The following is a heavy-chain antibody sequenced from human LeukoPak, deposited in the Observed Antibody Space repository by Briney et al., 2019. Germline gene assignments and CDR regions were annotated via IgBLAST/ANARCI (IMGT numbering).Heavy chain of an antibody. J-gene: IGHJ4*02. CDR1: GFIFSSYA. CDR3: TRSMKVVAGTIYYFDY. Sequence: PGGSLRPSCAASGFIFSSYAMHWVRQAPGTGLEWVAVISYDGSNNYYADSVKGRFTISRDNSKNTLYLQMNSLRAEDTAVYYCTRSMKVVAGTIYYFDYWGQGTLVTVSS. V-gene: IGHV3-30-3*01. D-gene: IGHD6-19*01. CDR2: ISYDGSNN.